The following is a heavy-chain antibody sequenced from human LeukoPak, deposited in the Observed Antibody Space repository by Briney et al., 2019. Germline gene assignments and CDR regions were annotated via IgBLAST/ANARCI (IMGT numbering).Heavy chain of an antibody. V-gene: IGHV5-51*01. J-gene: IGHJ4*02. CDR1: GYSFTSYW. CDR2: IYPGDSDT. D-gene: IGHD3-10*01. CDR3: ARRNFFGSGSNSLDY. Sequence: GESLKISCKGSGYSFTSYWIAWVRQMLGKGLVWMGFIYPGDSDTRYSPSFQGQVTISADKSISTAYLQWSSLKASDTAMYYCARRNFFGSGSNSLDYWGQGTLVTVSS.